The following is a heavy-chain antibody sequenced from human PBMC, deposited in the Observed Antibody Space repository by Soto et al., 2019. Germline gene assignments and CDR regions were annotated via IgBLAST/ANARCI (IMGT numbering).Heavy chain of an antibody. CDR1: GVTLSSYW. J-gene: IGHJ4*02. V-gene: IGHV3-7*01. Sequence: PXGSLKLSCSASGVTLSSYWMSWVRQAPGKGLEWVANIKQDGSEKYYVDSVKGRFTISRDNAKNSLYLQMNSLRAEDTAVYYCARVTPPWSLTGTTPFDYWGQGTLATVSS. CDR3: ARVTPPWSLTGTTPFDY. D-gene: IGHD1-7*01. CDR2: IKQDGSEK.